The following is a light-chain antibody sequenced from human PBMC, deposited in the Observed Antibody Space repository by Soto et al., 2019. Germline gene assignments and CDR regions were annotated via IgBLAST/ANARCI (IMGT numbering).Light chain of an antibody. Sequence: EIVLTQSPGILSLSPGERATLSCRASQSVRSNLAWYQQKPGQAPRLLIYDTSTRATGVPTRFSGSRSGAEFTLTINSLQSEDFAVYYCQPYNNWPLTFGGGTKVDIK. CDR2: DTS. CDR3: QPYNNWPLT. V-gene: IGKV3-15*01. J-gene: IGKJ4*01. CDR1: QSVRSN.